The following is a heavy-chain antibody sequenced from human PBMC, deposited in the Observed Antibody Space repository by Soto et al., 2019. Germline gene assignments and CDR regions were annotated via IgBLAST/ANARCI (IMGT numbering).Heavy chain of an antibody. Sequence: PSETLSLTCTVSGDSISPYYWSWIRQPPGKGLEWIGHIYYSGSTNYNPSLKSRVTISVDTSKNQLSLKLSSVTAADTAVYYCARVRDCSGGTCYSWWFDPWGQGTLVTVSS. CDR3: ARVRDCSGGTCYSWWFDP. D-gene: IGHD2-15*01. V-gene: IGHV4-59*01. J-gene: IGHJ5*02. CDR2: IYYSGST. CDR1: GDSISPYY.